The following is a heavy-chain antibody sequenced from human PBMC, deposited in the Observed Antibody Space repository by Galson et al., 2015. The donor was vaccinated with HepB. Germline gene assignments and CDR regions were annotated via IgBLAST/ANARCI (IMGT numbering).Heavy chain of an antibody. V-gene: IGHV1-69*06. J-gene: IGHJ6*02. Sequence: SVKVSCKAFGGTFSSYAISWVRQAPGQGLEWMGGIIPIFGTANYAQKFQGRVTITADKSTSTAYMELSSLRSEDTAVYYCARAWLALAVAGRLSGMDVWGQGTTVTVSS. D-gene: IGHD6-19*01. CDR2: IIPIFGTA. CDR1: GGTFSSYA. CDR3: ARAWLALAVAGRLSGMDV.